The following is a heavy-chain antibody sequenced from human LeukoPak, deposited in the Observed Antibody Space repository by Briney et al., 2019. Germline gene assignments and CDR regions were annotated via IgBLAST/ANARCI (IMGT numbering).Heavy chain of an antibody. J-gene: IGHJ4*02. D-gene: IGHD3-22*01. CDR3: ARGRYSESRYYYAWSY. CDR1: GYTFTSYY. Sequence: ASVKVSCKASGYTFTSYYMHWVRQAPGQGLEWMGIINPSGGSTSYAQKFQGRVTMTRDTSTSTAYMELSSLRSEDTAVYYCARGRYSESRYYYAWSYWGQGTLVTVSS. V-gene: IGHV1-46*01. CDR2: INPSGGST.